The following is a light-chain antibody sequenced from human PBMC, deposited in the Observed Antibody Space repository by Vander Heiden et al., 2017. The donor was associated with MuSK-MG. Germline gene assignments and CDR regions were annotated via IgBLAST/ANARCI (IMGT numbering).Light chain of an antibody. CDR1: QSVTSSS. CDR2: GAS. V-gene: IGKV3-20*01. CDR3: QQYGSSPKT. J-gene: IGKJ1*01. Sequence: EIVLTQSPGTLSLSPGERATLSCWASQSVTSSSLAWYQQIPGQAPRLLIYGASNRATGIPDRFSGSGSGTDFNLTISRLEPEDFAVYYCQQYGSSPKTFGQGTKVEIK.